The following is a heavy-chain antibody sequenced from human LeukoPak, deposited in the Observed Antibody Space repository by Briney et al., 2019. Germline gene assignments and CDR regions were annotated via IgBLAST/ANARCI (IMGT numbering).Heavy chain of an antibody. Sequence: PGGSLRLSCAASGFTFRTYGMSWVRQAPGKGLEWVSTISDSGGSTYYADSLKGRFTISRDNYKNTLYLQMNSLRAEDTAVYYCAKVDYYDSSGNYPNWFDPWGQGTLVTVSS. CDR3: AKVDYYDSSGNYPNWFDP. CDR1: GFTFRTYG. J-gene: IGHJ5*02. D-gene: IGHD3-22*01. CDR2: ISDSGGST. V-gene: IGHV3-23*01.